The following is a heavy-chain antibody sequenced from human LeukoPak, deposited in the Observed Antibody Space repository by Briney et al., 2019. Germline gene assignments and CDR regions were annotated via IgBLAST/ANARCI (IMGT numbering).Heavy chain of an antibody. Sequence: GGSLRLSCAGSGFTLSNSWMGWVRQAPGKGLEWVAVISYDGSNKYYADSVKGRFTISRDNSKNTLYLQMNSLRAEDTAVYYCALTRVEMATIFLSYGMDVWGQGTTVTVSS. CDR3: ALTRVEMATIFLSYGMDV. CDR1: GFTLSNSW. J-gene: IGHJ6*02. D-gene: IGHD5-24*01. V-gene: IGHV3-30*03. CDR2: ISYDGSNK.